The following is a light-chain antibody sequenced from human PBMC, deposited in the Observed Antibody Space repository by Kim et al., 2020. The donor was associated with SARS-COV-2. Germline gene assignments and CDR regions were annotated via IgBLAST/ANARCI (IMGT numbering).Light chain of an antibody. V-gene: IGLV2-14*03. Sequence: QSALTQPASVSGSPGQSITISCTGTSSDIGAYDYVSWYQQHPGKAPQLIISDVTNRPSGVSDRFSGSKSGNTASLTISGLQAEDQADYYCSSYARGVIRLFGGGNQLTVL. CDR2: DVT. J-gene: IGLJ3*02. CDR1: SSDIGAYDY. CDR3: SSYARGVIRL.